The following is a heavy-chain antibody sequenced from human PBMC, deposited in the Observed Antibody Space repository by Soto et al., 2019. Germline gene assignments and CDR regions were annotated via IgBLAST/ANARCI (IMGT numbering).Heavy chain of an antibody. CDR2: IKRKADGGTT. J-gene: IGHJ3*01. CDR3: TAHVSRAFDF. V-gene: IGHV3-15*07. Sequence: EVQLEESGGGLVQPGESLRVSCAASGLALSDAWMNWVRQAPGKGPEWVGRIKRKADGGTTDYAATVKGRFTISRDDSKNTMYLQMNSLKSEDTGLYYCTAHVSRAFDFWGRGTMVIVSS. CDR1: GLALSDAW.